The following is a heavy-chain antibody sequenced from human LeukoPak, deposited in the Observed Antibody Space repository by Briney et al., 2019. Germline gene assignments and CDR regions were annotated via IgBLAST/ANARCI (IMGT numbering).Heavy chain of an antibody. V-gene: IGHV4-59*08. J-gene: IGHJ4*02. CDR1: GGSISSYY. CDR2: IYYSGST. CDR3: ASTGSLDIVATSPPGPFDY. D-gene: IGHD5-12*01. Sequence: SETLSLTCTISGGSISSYYWSWIRQPPGKGLEWIGYIYYSGSTNYNPSLKSRVTISVDTSKNQFSLKLSSVTAADTAVYYCASTGSLDIVATSPPGPFDYWGQGTLVTVSS.